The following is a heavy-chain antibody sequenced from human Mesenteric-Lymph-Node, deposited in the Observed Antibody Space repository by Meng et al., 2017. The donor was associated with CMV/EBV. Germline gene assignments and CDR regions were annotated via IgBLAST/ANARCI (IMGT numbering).Heavy chain of an antibody. D-gene: IGHD3-10*01. CDR1: GAPVSSGSYY. Sequence: SETLSLTCSVSGAPVSSGSYYWGWIWQPPGKGLEWIGSISHSGSTFYNPSLQSRVTISVDTSKNQFSLKVYSVTAADTAVYYCARGGGVLNYYYYGMDVWGQGTTVTVSS. J-gene: IGHJ6*02. CDR3: ARGGGVLNYYYYGMDV. V-gene: IGHV4-39*07. CDR2: ISHSGST.